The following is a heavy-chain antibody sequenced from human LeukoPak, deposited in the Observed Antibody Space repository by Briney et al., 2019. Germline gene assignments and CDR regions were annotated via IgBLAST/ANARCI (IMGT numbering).Heavy chain of an antibody. Sequence: GGSLRLSCAASGVTVSSNYMSWVRQAPGKGLEWVAVIYSGGSTYYADSVKGRFTISRDNSKNTLYLQMNSLRAEDTSVYYCARDAKGVYHSYGMDVWGQGTTVTVSS. CDR1: GVTVSSNY. V-gene: IGHV3-66*01. CDR3: ARDAKGVYHSYGMDV. D-gene: IGHD4/OR15-4a*01. CDR2: IYSGGST. J-gene: IGHJ6*02.